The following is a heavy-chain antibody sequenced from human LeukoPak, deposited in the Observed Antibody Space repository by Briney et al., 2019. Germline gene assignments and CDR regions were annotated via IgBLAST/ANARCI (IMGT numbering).Heavy chain of an antibody. CDR1: GYGFMSFG. Sequence: ASVKVSCKASGYGFMSFGISWVRQAPGQRFEWMGWINSYNGHTNYAQRVQDRVSMTRDPSTNTCYMELGSLRSDDTAVYYCARDQEGFDYWGQGTVVTVSS. J-gene: IGHJ4*02. CDR3: ARDQEGFDY. V-gene: IGHV1-18*01. CDR2: INSYNGHT.